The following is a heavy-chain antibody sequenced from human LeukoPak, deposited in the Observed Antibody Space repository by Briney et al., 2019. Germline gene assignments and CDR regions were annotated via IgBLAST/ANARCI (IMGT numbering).Heavy chain of an antibody. CDR3: ARRDYHGSSAFLDY. D-gene: IGHD3-22*01. V-gene: IGHV1-46*01. CDR1: GYTFTSYY. Sequence: ASVKVSCKASGYTFTSYYIHWVRQAPGQGLEWMGIINLSDDSTTYAQQFQGRVTMTRVTSSSTVYMELSSLRSEDTAVYYCARRDYHGSSAFLDYWGQGTLVTVSS. CDR2: INLSDDST. J-gene: IGHJ4*02.